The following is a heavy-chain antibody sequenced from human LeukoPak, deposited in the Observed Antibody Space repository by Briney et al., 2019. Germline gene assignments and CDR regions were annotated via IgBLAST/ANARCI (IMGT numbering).Heavy chain of an antibody. J-gene: IGHJ4*02. D-gene: IGHD3-10*01. V-gene: IGHV4-39*07. Sequence: SETLSLTCTVSGGSISSSSYYWGWIRQPPGKGLEWIGSIYYSGSTYYNPSLKSRVTISVDTSKNQFSLKLSSVTAADTAVYYCARDFGTGKESDYWGQGTLVTVSS. CDR3: ARDFGTGKESDY. CDR1: GGSISSSSYY. CDR2: IYYSGST.